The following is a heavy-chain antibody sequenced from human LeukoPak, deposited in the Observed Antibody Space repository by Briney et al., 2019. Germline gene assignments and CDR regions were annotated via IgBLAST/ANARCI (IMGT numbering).Heavy chain of an antibody. CDR3: ARRFDY. CDR2: ISESSDTI. Sequence: GGSLRLSCAASGFTFSHHGMHWVRQAPGKGLEWISYISESSDTIYYADSVKGRFTISRDNAKNSLYLQMNSLRAEDTALYYCARRFDYWGQGTLVTVSS. J-gene: IGHJ4*02. V-gene: IGHV3-48*01. CDR1: GFTFSHHG.